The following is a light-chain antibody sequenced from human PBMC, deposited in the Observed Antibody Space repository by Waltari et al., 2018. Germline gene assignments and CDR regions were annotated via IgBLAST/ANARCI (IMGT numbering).Light chain of an antibody. J-gene: IGLJ3*02. Sequence: SYVLTQPPSVSMAPGETAKITCEGDNIAGRRVHWYRQKPGQAPMLVMYYDSDRPSGNTERFFGSKSGDTATLTISRLEAGDEADYYCQVWDTSRYHVLFGGGTKLTVL. CDR2: YDS. V-gene: IGLV3-21*01. CDR3: QVWDTSRYHVL. CDR1: NIAGRR.